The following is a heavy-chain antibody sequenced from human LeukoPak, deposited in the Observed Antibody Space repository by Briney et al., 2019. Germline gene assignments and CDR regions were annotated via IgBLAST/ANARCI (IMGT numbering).Heavy chain of an antibody. CDR2: IYYSGST. CDR3: ARGIVGATRAFDI. V-gene: IGHV4-59*01. J-gene: IGHJ3*02. CDR1: GGSINSYY. Sequence: SETLSLTYTVSGGSINSYYWSWLRQPPAKGLEWIGYIYYSGSTNYDPSLKSRVTISVDTSKNQFSLKLSSVTAADTAVYYCARGIVGATRAFDIWSQGTMVTVSS. D-gene: IGHD1-26*01.